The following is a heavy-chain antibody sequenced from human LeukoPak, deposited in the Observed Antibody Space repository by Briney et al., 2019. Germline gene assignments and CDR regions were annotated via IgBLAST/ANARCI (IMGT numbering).Heavy chain of an antibody. CDR1: GFIFSSYS. CDR2: ISSSSSYI. D-gene: IGHD4-17*01. CDR3: ATGDYGAFDI. J-gene: IGHJ3*02. V-gene: IGHV3-21*01. Sequence: PGGSLRLSCVASGFIFSSYSMNWVRQAPGKGLECVSSISSSSSYIYYADSVKGRFTISRDNAKNSLYLQMNSLRAEDTAVYYCATGDYGAFDIWGQGTMDTVSS.